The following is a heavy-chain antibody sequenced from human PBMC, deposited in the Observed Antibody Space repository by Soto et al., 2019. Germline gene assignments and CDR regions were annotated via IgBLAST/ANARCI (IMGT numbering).Heavy chain of an antibody. D-gene: IGHD1-7*01. V-gene: IGHV3-21*03. CDR1: GFSFSTYS. J-gene: IGHJ6*02. CDR3: TRDQESWNYLYYYYGMDV. CDR2: IGRRSDI. Sequence: LRLSCEASGFSFSTYSMHWVRQAPGKGLEWVSSIGRRSDIYYADSVKGRFTISKSIAYLQMDSLKTEDTAVYYCTRDQESWNYLYYYYGMDVWGQGTTVTVSS.